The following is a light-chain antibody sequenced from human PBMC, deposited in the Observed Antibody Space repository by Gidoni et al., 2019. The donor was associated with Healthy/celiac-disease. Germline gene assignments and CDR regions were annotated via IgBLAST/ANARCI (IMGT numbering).Light chain of an antibody. V-gene: IGKV3-15*01. CDR1: QSVSSN. Sequence: ELVMTQPPATLSVSPGERATLPCRASQSVSSNLAWYQQKPGQAPRLLIYGASTRATGIPARFSGSGSGTEFTLTISSLQSEDFAVYYCQQYNNWPPVTFGQGTKVEIK. CDR3: QQYNNWPPVT. CDR2: GAS. J-gene: IGKJ1*01.